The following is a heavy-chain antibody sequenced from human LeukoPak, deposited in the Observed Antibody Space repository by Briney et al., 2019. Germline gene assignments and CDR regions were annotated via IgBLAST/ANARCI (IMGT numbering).Heavy chain of an antibody. V-gene: IGHV1-8*01. D-gene: IGHD3-3*01. J-gene: IGHJ6*02. Sequence: ASVKVSCKASGYTFTSYDINWVRRATGQGLEWMGWMNPNSGNTGYAQKFQGRVTMTRNTSISTAYMELSSLRSEDTAVYYCARGGDFWSGYYIRYYYYGMDVWGQGTTVTVSS. CDR2: MNPNSGNT. CDR1: GYTFTSYD. CDR3: ARGGDFWSGYYIRYYYYGMDV.